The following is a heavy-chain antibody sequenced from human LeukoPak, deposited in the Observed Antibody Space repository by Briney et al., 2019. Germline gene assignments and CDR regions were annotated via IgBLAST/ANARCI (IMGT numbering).Heavy chain of an antibody. V-gene: IGHV3-53*01. D-gene: IGHD3-3*01. CDR1: GFTFSSYS. CDR3: ARGLYSDMSGSFDY. CDR2: IYSGGST. Sequence: PGGSLRLSCAASGFTFSSYSMNWVRQAPGKGLEWVSVIYSGGSTYYGDSVQGRFTISRDNSQNTLYLQMNSLRAEDTAVYYCARGLYSDMSGSFDYWGQGTLVTVSS. J-gene: IGHJ4*02.